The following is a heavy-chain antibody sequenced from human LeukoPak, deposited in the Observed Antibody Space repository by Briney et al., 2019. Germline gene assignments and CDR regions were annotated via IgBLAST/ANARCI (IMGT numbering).Heavy chain of an antibody. D-gene: IGHD3-22*01. Sequence: ASVKVSCKASGYTFTGYYMHWVRQAPGQGLEWMGWINPNSGGTNYAQKFQGRVTMTRDTSISTAYMELSRLRSDDTAVYCCAREPDYDSSGYYGPPFLDYWGQGTLVTVSS. CDR2: INPNSGGT. CDR1: GYTFTGYY. V-gene: IGHV1-2*02. CDR3: AREPDYDSSGYYGPPFLDY. J-gene: IGHJ4*02.